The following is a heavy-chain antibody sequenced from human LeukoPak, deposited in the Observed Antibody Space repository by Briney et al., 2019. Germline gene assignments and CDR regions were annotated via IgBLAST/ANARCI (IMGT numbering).Heavy chain of an antibody. Sequence: GGSPRLSCAASGFTFDDYGMGWVRQAPGKGLEWGSGINWNGGSTGYADSVKGRFTISRDNAKNSLYLQMNSLRAEDTALYYCARDLGYPTSYFDYWGQGTLVTVSS. CDR1: GFTFDDYG. V-gene: IGHV3-20*04. D-gene: IGHD6-13*01. CDR3: ARDLGYPTSYFDY. J-gene: IGHJ4*02. CDR2: INWNGGST.